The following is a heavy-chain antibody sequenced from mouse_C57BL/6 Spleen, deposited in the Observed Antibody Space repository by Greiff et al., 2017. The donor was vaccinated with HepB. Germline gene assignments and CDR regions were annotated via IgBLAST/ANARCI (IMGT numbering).Heavy chain of an antibody. CDR2: IYPGDGDT. J-gene: IGHJ3*01. V-gene: IGHV1-82*01. CDR3: AHYYCSGWFAY. Sequence: QVQLQQSGPELVKPGASVKISCKASGYAFSSSWMNWVKQRPGKGLEWIGRIYPGDGDTNYNGKFKGKATLTADKSYSTAYMQLSSLTSEDSSVYFCAHYYCSGWFAYWGQGTLVTVSA. CDR1: GYAFSSSW. D-gene: IGHD1-1*01.